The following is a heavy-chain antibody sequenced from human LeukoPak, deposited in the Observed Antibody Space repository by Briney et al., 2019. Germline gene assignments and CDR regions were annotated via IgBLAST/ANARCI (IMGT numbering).Heavy chain of an antibody. V-gene: IGHV3-7*01. CDR3: LYSTGCYGGPDY. CDR1: GFSFSSHW. CDR2: IKEDGSET. D-gene: IGHD6-19*01. J-gene: IGHJ4*02. Sequence: PGGSLRLSCAGSGFSFSSHWMSWVRQAPGQGLEWVANIKEDGSETLYVDSVKGRFTVSRDNAKNSLFLQVSSLRVEDTADCARLYSTGCYGGPDYWGQGTLVAVSS.